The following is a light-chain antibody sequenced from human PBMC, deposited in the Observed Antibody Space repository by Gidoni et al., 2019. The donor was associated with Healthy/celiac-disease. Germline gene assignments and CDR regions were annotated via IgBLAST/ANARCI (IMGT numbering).Light chain of an antibody. CDR3: QQSYSTRIT. Sequence: IRITQSPSSLSASVADRVTITCRASQSISSYLNWYQQKPGKAPKLLIYAASSLQSGVPSRFSGSGSGKDFTLTISSLQPEDFATYYCQQSYSTRITFGQGTRLEIK. V-gene: IGKV1-39*01. CDR2: AAS. J-gene: IGKJ5*01. CDR1: QSISSY.